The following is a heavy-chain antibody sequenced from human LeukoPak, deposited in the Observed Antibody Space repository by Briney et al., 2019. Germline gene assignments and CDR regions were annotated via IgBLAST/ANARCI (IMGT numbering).Heavy chain of an antibody. V-gene: IGHV3-23*01. CDR2: ISDSGGRT. D-gene: IGHD3-3*01. CDR3: GKGGGSAYYYYMDV. CDR1: GFTLYSYA. J-gene: IGHJ6*03. Sequence: PGGSLRLSCAASGFTLYSYAMSWVRQAPGKGLEWVSSISDSGGRTNYADSVSGRFIISRDNSKNTLYLQLNSLRAEDTAVYYCGKGGGSAYYYYMDVRGKGTTVTVSS.